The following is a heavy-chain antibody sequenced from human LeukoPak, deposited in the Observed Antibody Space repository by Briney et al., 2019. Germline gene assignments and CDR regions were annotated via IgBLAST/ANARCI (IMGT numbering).Heavy chain of an antibody. CDR3: ARDNGFGELFAEPHAFDI. V-gene: IGHV4-59*01. D-gene: IGHD3-10*01. Sequence: SETLSLTCTVSGGSISSYYWSWIRQPPGKGLEWIGYIYYSGSTNYNPSLKSRVTISVDTSKNQFSLKLSSVTAADTAVYYCARDNGFGELFAEPHAFDIWGQGTMVTLSA. J-gene: IGHJ3*02. CDR1: GGSISSYY. CDR2: IYYSGST.